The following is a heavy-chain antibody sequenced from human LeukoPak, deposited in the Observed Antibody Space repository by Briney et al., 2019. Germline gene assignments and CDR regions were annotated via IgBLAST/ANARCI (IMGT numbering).Heavy chain of an antibody. D-gene: IGHD3-10*01. CDR1: GGSISSYY. Sequence: SETLSLTCTVSGGSISSYYWCWIRQPPGKGLEWIGYIYTSGSTNYNPSLKSRVTISVDTSKNQFSPKLSSVTAADTAVSYCARAEVLWFGESRGGAFDIWGQGTMVTVSS. V-gene: IGHV4-4*09. CDR2: IYTSGST. CDR3: ARAEVLWFGESRGGAFDI. J-gene: IGHJ3*02.